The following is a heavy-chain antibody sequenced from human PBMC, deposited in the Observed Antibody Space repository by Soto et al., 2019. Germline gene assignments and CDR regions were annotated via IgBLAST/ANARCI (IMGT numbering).Heavy chain of an antibody. CDR3: ARRIVVVTALDY. CDR1: GYTFTSYA. V-gene: IGHV1-3*05. CDR2: INAGNGNT. D-gene: IGHD2-21*02. Sequence: QVQLVQSGAEEKKPGASVKVSCKASGYTFTSYAMHWVRQAPGQRLEWMGWINAGNGNTKYSQKFQGRVTITRDTSASPADMELSSLRSEDTAVYYCARRIVVVTALDYWGQGTLVTVSS. J-gene: IGHJ4*02.